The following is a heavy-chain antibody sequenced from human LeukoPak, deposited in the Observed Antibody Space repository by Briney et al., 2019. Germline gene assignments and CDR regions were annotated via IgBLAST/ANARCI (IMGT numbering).Heavy chain of an antibody. V-gene: IGHV3-66*04. CDR2: IDSGGFT. D-gene: IGHD3-22*01. CDR1: RFTVSTNY. J-gene: IGHJ3*02. Sequence: GGSLRLSCAASRFTVSTNYMSWVRQAPGKGLEWVSLIDSGGFTYYADSVKGRFTISRDNSKNTLYLQMDSLRAEDTAVYYCARQPGRDYYDSSGIEAFDIWGQGTMVTVSS. CDR3: ARQPGRDYYDSSGIEAFDI.